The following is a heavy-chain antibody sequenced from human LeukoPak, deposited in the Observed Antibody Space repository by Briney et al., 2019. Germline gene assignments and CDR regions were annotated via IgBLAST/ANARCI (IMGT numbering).Heavy chain of an antibody. CDR3: AKGSYYYDSADYFDY. D-gene: IGHD3-16*01. CDR1: GFTFSSYA. Sequence: GGSLRLSCAASGFTFSSYAMSWVRQAPGKGLEWVSTISGSGGNTYYADSVKGRFTISRDNSKNTLYLQMSSLRAEDTAVYYCAKGSYYYDSADYFDYWGQGTLVTVSS. CDR2: ISGSGGNT. J-gene: IGHJ4*02. V-gene: IGHV3-23*01.